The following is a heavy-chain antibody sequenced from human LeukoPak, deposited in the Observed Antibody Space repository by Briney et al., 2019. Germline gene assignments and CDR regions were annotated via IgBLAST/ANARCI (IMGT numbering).Heavy chain of an antibody. D-gene: IGHD3-10*02. Sequence: GGSLRLSCTASGFTFSSYSMNWVRQAPGKGLEWVSSISGSSSYIYYADSVKGRFTISRDNAKNSLYLQMNSLRAEDTAVYYCAELGITMIGGVWGKETTVTISS. CDR1: GFTFSSYS. CDR3: AELGITMIGGV. J-gene: IGHJ6*04. V-gene: IGHV3-21*01. CDR2: ISGSSSYI.